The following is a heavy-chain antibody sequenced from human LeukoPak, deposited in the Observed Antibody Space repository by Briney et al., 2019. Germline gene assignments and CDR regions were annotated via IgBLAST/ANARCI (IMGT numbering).Heavy chain of an antibody. V-gene: IGHV4-31*03. CDR1: GGSISSGGYY. J-gene: IGHJ5*02. CDR2: IYYSGST. D-gene: IGHD2-2*01. Sequence: SETLSLTCTVSGGSISSGGYYWSWIRQHPGKGLEWIGYIYYSGSTYYNPSLKSRVTISVDTSKNQFSLKLSSVTAADTAVYYCARDRGVCSSTSCLSNWFDPWGQGTLVTVSS. CDR3: ARDRGVCSSTSCLSNWFDP.